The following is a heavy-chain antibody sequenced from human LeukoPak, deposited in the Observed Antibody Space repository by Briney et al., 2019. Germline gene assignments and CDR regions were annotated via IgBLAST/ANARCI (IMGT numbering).Heavy chain of an antibody. D-gene: IGHD2-21*02. CDR3: ARSECGGDCYADNYYYYYMDV. J-gene: IGHJ6*03. CDR2: INPSTNST. Sequence: ASVKVSCKASGYTFTSYYMHWVRQAPGQGLEWMGIINPSTNSTSYAQKFQGRVTMTRDTSTSTVYMELSSLRSGDTAVYYCARSECGGDCYADNYYYYYMDVWGKGTTVTVSS. V-gene: IGHV1-46*01. CDR1: GYTFTSYY.